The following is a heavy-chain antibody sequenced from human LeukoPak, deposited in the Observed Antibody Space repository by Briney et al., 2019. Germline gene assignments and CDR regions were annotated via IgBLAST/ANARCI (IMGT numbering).Heavy chain of an antibody. CDR1: GGTFSSSA. CDR3: ARDRLWGSLYSSGWYAPTLYFDY. Sequence: SVKVSCKASGGTFSSSAISWVRQAPGQGLEWMGRIIPIFGTANYAQKFQGRVTITTDESTSTAYMELSSLRSEDTAVYYCARDRLWGSLYSSGWYAPTLYFDYWGQGTLVTVSS. V-gene: IGHV1-69*05. CDR2: IIPIFGTA. J-gene: IGHJ4*02. D-gene: IGHD6-19*01.